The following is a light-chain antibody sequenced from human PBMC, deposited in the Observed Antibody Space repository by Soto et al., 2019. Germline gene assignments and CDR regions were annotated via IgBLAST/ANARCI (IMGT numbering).Light chain of an antibody. CDR3: QQYNDWPLT. CDR2: GAS. CDR1: QSVSSSY. Sequence: EIVLTQSPGTLSLSPGERATLSCRASQSVSSSYLSWYQQKPGQAPRLLIYGASSRATGIPDRFSGSGSGTDFTLTISRLQSEDSAVYYCQQYNDWPLTFGGGGMV. V-gene: IGKV3-20*01. J-gene: IGKJ4*01.